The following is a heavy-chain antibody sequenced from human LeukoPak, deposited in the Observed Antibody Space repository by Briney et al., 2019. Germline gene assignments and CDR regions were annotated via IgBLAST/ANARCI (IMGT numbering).Heavy chain of an antibody. V-gene: IGHV3-30*04. D-gene: IGHD6-13*01. CDR1: GFTFSNYA. CDR2: ISYDGSVE. CDR3: ARALGSSWDSSLDS. J-gene: IGHJ4*02. Sequence: GGSLRLSCAASGFTFSNYAMHWVRQAPGKGLEWVALISYDGSVEKNAASVKGRFTISRDSSKNTLYLQMNSLRTEDTAVYYCARALGSSWDSSLDSWGQGTLVPVSS.